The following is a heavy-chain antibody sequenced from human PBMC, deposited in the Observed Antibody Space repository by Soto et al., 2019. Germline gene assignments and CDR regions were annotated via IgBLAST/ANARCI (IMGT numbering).Heavy chain of an antibody. D-gene: IGHD3-22*01. CDR2: IYPGDSDT. V-gene: IGHV5-51*01. J-gene: IGHJ4*02. CDR3: ARHSSYYYDSSGSNFDY. CDR1: GYSFTCYW. Sequence: GESLKTSCKGSGYSFTCYWNGWGRPMSGEGLEWMGIIYPGDSDTRYSPSFQAQVTISADKTINTAYLQWSSLKASDTAMYYCARHSSYYYDSSGSNFDYWGQGTLVTVSS.